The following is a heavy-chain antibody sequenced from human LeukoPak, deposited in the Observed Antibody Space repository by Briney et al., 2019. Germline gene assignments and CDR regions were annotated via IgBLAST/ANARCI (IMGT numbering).Heavy chain of an antibody. D-gene: IGHD6-19*01. V-gene: IGHV4-34*01. CDR1: GGSFSGYY. Sequence: SETLSLTCAVYGGSFSGYYWSWIRQPPGKGLEWIGEINHSGSTNYNPSLKSRVTISVDTSKNQFSLKLSSVTAADTAVCYCARDIAVAGTGSFWFDPWGQGTLVTVSS. CDR3: ARDIAVAGTGSFWFDP. CDR2: INHSGST. J-gene: IGHJ5*02.